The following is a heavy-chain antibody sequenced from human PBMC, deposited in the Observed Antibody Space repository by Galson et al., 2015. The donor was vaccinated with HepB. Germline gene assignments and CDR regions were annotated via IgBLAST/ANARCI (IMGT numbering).Heavy chain of an antibody. Sequence: SLRLSCAASGFTFSSYAMHWVRQAPGKGLEWVAVISYDGSNKYYADSVKGRFTISRDNSKNTLYLQMNSLRAEDTAVYYCARVGGEDMEIYGVGAFDIWGQGTMVTVSS. J-gene: IGHJ3*02. D-gene: IGHD4-17*01. CDR1: GFTFSSYA. CDR3: ARVGGEDMEIYGVGAFDI. V-gene: IGHV3-30*04. CDR2: ISYDGSNK.